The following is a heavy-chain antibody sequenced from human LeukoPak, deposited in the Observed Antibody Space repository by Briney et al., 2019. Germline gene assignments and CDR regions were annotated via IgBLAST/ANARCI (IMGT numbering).Heavy chain of an antibody. CDR1: GYTFSGYH. V-gene: IGHV1-2*02. CDR3: ARESERNDGWFDP. CDR2: INPNNGDT. D-gene: IGHD1-1*01. Sequence: GASVKVSCKASGYTFSGYHMHWVRQAPGQVPEWMGSINPNNGDTNYAQKFQGRVTMTRDTSISTVYMELSSLRSDDTAVYFCARESERNDGWFDPWGQGTLVTVSS. J-gene: IGHJ5*02.